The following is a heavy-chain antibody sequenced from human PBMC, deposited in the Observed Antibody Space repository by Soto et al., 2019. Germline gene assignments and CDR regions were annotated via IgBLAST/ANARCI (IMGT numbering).Heavy chain of an antibody. D-gene: IGHD3-10*01. Sequence: QVQPVQSGAEVRKPGASLKVSCKASGYTFTGYYMNWVRQAPGQGLEWMGWINPDSGGTNYAQKFQGRVTMTRDTSISTAYMELSRLRSDDTAVYYCASHMVRGVNYWGQGTLVTVSS. J-gene: IGHJ4*02. V-gene: IGHV1-2*02. CDR3: ASHMVRGVNY. CDR2: INPDSGGT. CDR1: GYTFTGYY.